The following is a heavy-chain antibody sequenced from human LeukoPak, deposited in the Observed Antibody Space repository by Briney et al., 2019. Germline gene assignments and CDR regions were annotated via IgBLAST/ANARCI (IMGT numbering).Heavy chain of an antibody. Sequence: PGGSLRLSCAASGFTFSSYGMSWVRQAPGKGLEWVSAISGSGGSTYYADSVRGRFTISRDNSKNTLYLQMNSLRSEDTAVYHCAKNVYSYYFEYWGQGSLVTVSS. CDR3: AKNVYSYYFEY. V-gene: IGHV3-23*01. J-gene: IGHJ4*02. CDR1: GFTFSSYG. D-gene: IGHD5-18*01. CDR2: ISGSGGST.